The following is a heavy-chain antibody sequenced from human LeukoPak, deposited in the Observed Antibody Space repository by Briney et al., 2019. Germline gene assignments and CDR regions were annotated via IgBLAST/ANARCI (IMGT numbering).Heavy chain of an antibody. J-gene: IGHJ4*02. Sequence: GGSLRLSCAASGFTFSSYGMHWVRQTPGKGLEWVAVIWYDGSNKYYADSVKGRFTISRDNSKNTLYLQMNSLRAEDTAVYYCARDRLGGDTGFDYWGQGTLVTVSS. CDR3: ARDRLGGDTGFDY. CDR1: GFTFSSYG. V-gene: IGHV3-33*01. D-gene: IGHD3-16*01. CDR2: IWYDGSNK.